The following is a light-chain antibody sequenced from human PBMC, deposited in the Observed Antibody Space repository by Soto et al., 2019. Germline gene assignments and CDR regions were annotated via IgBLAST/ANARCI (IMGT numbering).Light chain of an antibody. CDR1: QSLRSN. CDR3: QQYNNWPLT. J-gene: IGKJ4*01. V-gene: IGKV3-15*01. Sequence: IVLTQSPGSLSLSPGDSATLSWGTSQSLRSNLAWYQQKPGQAPRLLIYGASTRATGIPARFSGSGSGTEFTLTTSSLKSEDFAVYYCQQYNNWPLTFGGGTKVDIK. CDR2: GAS.